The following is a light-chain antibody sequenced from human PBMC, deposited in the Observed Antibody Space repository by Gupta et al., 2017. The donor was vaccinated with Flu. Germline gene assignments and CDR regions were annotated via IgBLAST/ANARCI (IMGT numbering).Light chain of an antibody. CDR1: NTDVGAYDY. Sequence: QSALTQPRSVSGSPGQSVTISCTGSNTDVGAYDYVSWYQQHPGEAPEFMIYDVTERPSGVPDRFSGSKSGNTASLTISGLQAEDEADYYCCSYAGDYGFVFGTGTKVTVL. CDR3: CSYAGDYGFV. CDR2: DVT. J-gene: IGLJ1*01. V-gene: IGLV2-11*01.